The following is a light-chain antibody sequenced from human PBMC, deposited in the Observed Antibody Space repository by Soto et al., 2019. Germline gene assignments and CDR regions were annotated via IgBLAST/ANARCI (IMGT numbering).Light chain of an antibody. J-gene: IGLJ2*01. Sequence: QSALTQPASVSGSPGQSITISCTGISSDVGGYNYVSWYQQYPGKAPKLMIYEVSNRPSGVSNRFSGSKSGNTASLTISGLQAQDEADYYCSSHTSSNTHVVFGGGTKLTVL. CDR1: SSDVGGYNY. V-gene: IGLV2-14*01. CDR3: SSHTSSNTHVV. CDR2: EVS.